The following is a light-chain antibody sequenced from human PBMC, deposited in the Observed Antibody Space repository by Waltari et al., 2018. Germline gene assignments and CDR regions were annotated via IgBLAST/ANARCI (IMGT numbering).Light chain of an antibody. V-gene: IGLV3-10*01. Sequence: SYDLTQPPSVSVSPGQPAMIPCSGAALPKKYAFWYQQKSGRAPVVVIYEDTKRPSGIPERFSGSSSGTMATLTISGAQVEDEADYYCSSTDNRYNHKVVFGGGTKLTVL. J-gene: IGLJ2*01. CDR3: SSTDNRYNHKVV. CDR2: EDT. CDR1: ALPKKY.